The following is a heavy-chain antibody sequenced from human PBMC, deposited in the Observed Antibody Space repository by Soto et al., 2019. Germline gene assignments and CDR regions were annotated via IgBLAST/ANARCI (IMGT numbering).Heavy chain of an antibody. V-gene: IGHV1-46*01. CDR3: ARGEGGYNYGQLSGVGY. CDR1: GYTFTSYY. D-gene: IGHD5-18*01. J-gene: IGHJ4*02. CDR2: ITPSGGST. Sequence: QVQLVQSGAEVKKPGASVKVSCKASGYTFTSYYMHWVRQAPGQVLEWMGIITPSGGSTSYAQKFQGRVTMTRDTSTSTVYMELSSMGSEDTAVYYWARGEGGYNYGQLSGVGYWGQGTLVPVSS.